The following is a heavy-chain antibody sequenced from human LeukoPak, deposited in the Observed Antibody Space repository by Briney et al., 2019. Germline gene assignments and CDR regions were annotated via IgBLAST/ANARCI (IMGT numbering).Heavy chain of an antibody. CDR2: IKQDGSEK. D-gene: IGHD5-18*01. CDR1: GFTFSSDW. V-gene: IGHV3-7*01. J-gene: IGHJ4*02. Sequence: PGGSLRLSCAASGFTFSSDWMSWVRQAPGKGLEWVANIKQDGSEKYYVDSVKGRFTISRDNAKNSLYLQMNSLRVEDTAVYYCARDQGATAMTQYYFDYWGQGTLVTVSS. CDR3: ARDQGATAMTQYYFDY.